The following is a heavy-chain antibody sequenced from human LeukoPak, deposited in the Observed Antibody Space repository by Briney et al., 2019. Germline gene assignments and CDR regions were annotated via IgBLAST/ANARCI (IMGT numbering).Heavy chain of an antibody. CDR1: GFTFSSYE. J-gene: IGHJ5*02. V-gene: IGHV3-30*18. D-gene: IGHD6-6*01. Sequence: PGGSLRLSCAASGFTFSSYEMNWVRQAPGKGLEWVGIMSNSGENTFYGEAVKGRFTISRDNSQNTLYLQMNSLRAEDTAVYYCAKDSPRTNWFDPWGQGTLVTVSS. CDR3: AKDSPRTNWFDP. CDR2: MSNSGENT.